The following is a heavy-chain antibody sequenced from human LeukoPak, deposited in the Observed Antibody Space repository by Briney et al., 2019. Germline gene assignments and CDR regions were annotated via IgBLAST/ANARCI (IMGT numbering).Heavy chain of an antibody. Sequence: PSETLSLTCTVSGGSISSSSYYWGWIRQPPGKGLEWIGYIYYSGSTNYNPSLKSRVTISVDTSKNQFSLKLSSVTAADTAVYYCARHSAAMVTGWFDPWGQGTLVTVSS. CDR3: ARHSAAMVTGWFDP. CDR2: IYYSGST. V-gene: IGHV4-61*05. J-gene: IGHJ5*02. CDR1: GGSISSSSYY. D-gene: IGHD5-18*01.